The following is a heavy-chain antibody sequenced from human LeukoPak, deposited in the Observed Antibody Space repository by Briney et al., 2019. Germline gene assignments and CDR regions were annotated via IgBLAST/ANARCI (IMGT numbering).Heavy chain of an antibody. D-gene: IGHD1-26*01. CDR3: AREDSGSYYYYYYGMDV. J-gene: IGHJ6*02. CDR2: ISSSSSTI. CDR1: GFTFSSYS. Sequence: GGSLRLSCAASGFTFSSYSMNWVRQAPGKGLEWVSYISSSSSTIYYADSVKGRFTISRDNAKNSLYLQMNSLRAEDTAVYYCAREDSGSYYYYYYGMDVWGQGTTVTVSS. V-gene: IGHV3-48*04.